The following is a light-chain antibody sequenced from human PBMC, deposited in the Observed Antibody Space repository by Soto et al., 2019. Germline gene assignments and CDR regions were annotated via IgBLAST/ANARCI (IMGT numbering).Light chain of an antibody. V-gene: IGKV3-11*01. Sequence: EIVLTQSPATLSLSPGERVTLSCKASQSVSSYLAWYQQKPGQAPRLLIYDASNRTTGIPARFSGSGSGTDVTLTISSLEPEDFAVYYCQQRSNWPPWTFGQGNKVEIK. CDR1: QSVSSY. CDR3: QQRSNWPPWT. J-gene: IGKJ1*01. CDR2: DAS.